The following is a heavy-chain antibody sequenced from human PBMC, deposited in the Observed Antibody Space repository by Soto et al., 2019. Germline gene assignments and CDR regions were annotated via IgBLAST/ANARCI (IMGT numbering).Heavy chain of an antibody. CDR2: IVPMSGTP. D-gene: IGHD2-15*01. CDR1: GATFRTNP. V-gene: IGHV1-69*01. CDR3: ARKGGGDSPAGGCFSLDF. Sequence: QVQLVQSGAEVKKPGSSVKVSCKVSGATFRTNPIAWVRQAPGQGLEWMGGIVPMSGTPKYAQKFQDRVPIIADESTSTAYMELRTLRSEDTAIYYCARKGGGDSPAGGCFSLDFWGQGTLITVSS. J-gene: IGHJ4*02.